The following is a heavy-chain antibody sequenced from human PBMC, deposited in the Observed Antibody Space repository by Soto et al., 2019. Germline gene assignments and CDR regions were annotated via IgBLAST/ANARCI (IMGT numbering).Heavy chain of an antibody. Sequence: GGSLRLSCAASGFTFSSYAMHWVRQAPGKGLEWVAVISYDGSNKYYADSVKGRFTISRDNSKNTLYLQMNSLRAEDTAVYYCAREGPDGYYYDSSGYYSGHGMDVWGQGTTVTVSS. CDR1: GFTFSSYA. J-gene: IGHJ6*02. CDR2: ISYDGSNK. CDR3: AREGPDGYYYDSSGYYSGHGMDV. V-gene: IGHV3-30-3*01. D-gene: IGHD3-22*01.